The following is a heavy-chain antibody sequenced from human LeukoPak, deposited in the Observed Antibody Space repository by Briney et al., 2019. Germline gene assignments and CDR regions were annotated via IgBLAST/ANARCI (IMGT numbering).Heavy chain of an antibody. Sequence: PSDTLSLTYTVSGRPVSSSSYYWAWVRQSPEKGSECIGAIYYAGATYYNPSLESRLTISVDTSKNQISLKLRSVTAADTAVYYCATWDSGRYSQIDNWGQGTLVTVSS. CDR1: GRPVSSSSYY. CDR2: IYYAGAT. V-gene: IGHV4-39*01. D-gene: IGHD1-26*01. CDR3: ATWDSGRYSQIDN. J-gene: IGHJ4*02.